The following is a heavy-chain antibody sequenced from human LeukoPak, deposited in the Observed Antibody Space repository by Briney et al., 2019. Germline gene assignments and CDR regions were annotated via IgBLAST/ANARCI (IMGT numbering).Heavy chain of an antibody. J-gene: IGHJ6*03. D-gene: IGHD5-24*01. V-gene: IGHV3-23*01. CDR1: GFTFSSYG. Sequence: PGGSLRLSCAASGFTFSSYGMSWVRQAPGKGLEWVSAISGGGVVTNYADSVKGRFTISRDNSKNTVYLRMNTLRAEDTAVYFCAKRTYRDDYNRASMGYYYYIDVWGKGTTVTVSS. CDR3: AKRTYRDDYNRASMGYYYYIDV. CDR2: ISGGGVVT.